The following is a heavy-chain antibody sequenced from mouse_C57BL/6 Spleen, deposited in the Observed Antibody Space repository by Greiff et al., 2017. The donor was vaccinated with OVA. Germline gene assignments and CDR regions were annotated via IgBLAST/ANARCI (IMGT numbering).Heavy chain of an antibody. CDR1: GYSFTGYY. CDR3: ARTVYYGY. Sequence: EVQLQQSGPELVKPGASVKISCKASGYSFTGYYMNWVKQSPEKSLEWIGEINPSTGGTTYNQKFKAKATLTVDKSSSTAYMQLKSLTSEDSAVYYCARTVYYGYWGTGTTLTVSS. J-gene: IGHJ2*01. CDR2: INPSTGGT. V-gene: IGHV1-42*01.